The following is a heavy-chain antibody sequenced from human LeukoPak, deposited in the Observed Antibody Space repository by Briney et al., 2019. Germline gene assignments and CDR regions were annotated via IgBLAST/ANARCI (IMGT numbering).Heavy chain of an antibody. Sequence: ASVKVSCRASGYTFTSHGISWVRQAPGQGLEWMGWTSTYNGQTYYTQKFQGRVIMTTDIATNTVYLELRSLRSDDTAVYYCARTGASGTLLFFHYFDPWGQGTLVTVSS. CDR1: GYTFTSHG. CDR2: TSTYNGQT. D-gene: IGHD1-26*01. J-gene: IGHJ5*02. V-gene: IGHV1-18*01. CDR3: ARTGASGTLLFFHYFDP.